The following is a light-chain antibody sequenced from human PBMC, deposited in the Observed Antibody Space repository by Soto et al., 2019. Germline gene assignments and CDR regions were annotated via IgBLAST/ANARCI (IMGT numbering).Light chain of an antibody. V-gene: IGLV1-47*01. CDR3: ASWDDNLGGPV. CDR1: TSNIGSKF. CDR2: NNN. Sequence: QSVLIQPPSASGTPGQSVTMSCSGGTSNIGSKFVHWYQHLPGTAPKLLILNNNQRPSGVPDRFSGSKSGTSASLAISGPRSEDEADYYCASWDDNLGGPVLGRGTQLTVL. J-gene: IGLJ3*02.